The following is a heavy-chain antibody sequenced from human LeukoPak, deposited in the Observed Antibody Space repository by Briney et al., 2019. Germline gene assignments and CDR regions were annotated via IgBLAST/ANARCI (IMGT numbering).Heavy chain of an antibody. CDR3: AKVGRNYYDSSGYYY. Sequence: GGSLRLSCAASGFTFSSYTMHWVRQAPGKGLEWVSAISGSGGSTYYADSVKGRFTISRDNSKNTLYLQMNSLRAEDTAVYYCAKVGRNYYDSSGYYYWGQGTLVTVSS. D-gene: IGHD3-22*01. J-gene: IGHJ4*02. CDR2: ISGSGGST. V-gene: IGHV3-23*01. CDR1: GFTFSSYT.